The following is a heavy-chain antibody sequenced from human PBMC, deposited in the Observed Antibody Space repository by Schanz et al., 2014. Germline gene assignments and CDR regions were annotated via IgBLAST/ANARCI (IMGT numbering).Heavy chain of an antibody. D-gene: IGHD3-9*01. Sequence: QVQLQESGPGLVKPSQTLSLTCTVSGGSISSATYYWSWVRQPAGKGLEWIGRIYSRGSSTYNPSLKSRVPIPIDTSNNQFSLKLNSVTAADTAVYYCAKQIHYDILTVTRNWGQGTLVTVSS. CDR1: GGSISSATYY. CDR3: AKQIHYDILTVTRN. J-gene: IGHJ4*02. V-gene: IGHV4-61*02. CDR2: IYSRGSS.